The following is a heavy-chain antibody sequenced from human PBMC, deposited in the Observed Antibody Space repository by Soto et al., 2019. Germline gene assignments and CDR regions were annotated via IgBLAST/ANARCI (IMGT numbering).Heavy chain of an antibody. CDR1: GYSFTSYW. J-gene: IGHJ5*02. Sequence: GESLKISCKGSGYSFTSYWIGWVRQMPGKGLEWMGIIYPGDSDTRYSPSFQGQVTISADKSISTAYLQWSSLKASDTAMYYFARLVSGAYYDFWSGSLNWFDPWGQGTLVTVSS. D-gene: IGHD3-3*01. CDR2: IYPGDSDT. V-gene: IGHV5-51*01. CDR3: ARLVSGAYYDFWSGSLNWFDP.